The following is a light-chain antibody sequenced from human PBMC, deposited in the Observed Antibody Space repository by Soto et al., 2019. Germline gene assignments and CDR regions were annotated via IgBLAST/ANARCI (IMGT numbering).Light chain of an antibody. CDR3: QVWDTTSDHWM. V-gene: IGLV3-21*02. CDR1: NIGSRS. J-gene: IGLJ3*02. Sequence: SYELTQPPSVSVAPRQTATITCGGNNIGSRSVHWYQQKSGQAPVLVVFDDSVRPSGIPERISGYNSGNTATLTISGVEAGDEADYYCQVWDTTSDHWMLGGGTDLTVL. CDR2: DDS.